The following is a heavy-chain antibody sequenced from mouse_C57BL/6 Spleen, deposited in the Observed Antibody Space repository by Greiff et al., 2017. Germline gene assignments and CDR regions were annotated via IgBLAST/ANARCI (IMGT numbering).Heavy chain of an antibody. D-gene: IGHD1-1*01. J-gene: IGHJ3*01. CDR2: IYPGDGDT. Sequence: VQLQQSGPELVKPGASVTISCKASGYAFSSSWMNWVKQRPGKGLEWIGRIYPGDGDTNYNGKFKGKATLTADKSSSTAYMQLSSLTSEDSAVYFCARSGYYGSSSFAYWGQGTLVTVSA. CDR3: ARSGYYGSSSFAY. CDR1: GYAFSSSW. V-gene: IGHV1-82*01.